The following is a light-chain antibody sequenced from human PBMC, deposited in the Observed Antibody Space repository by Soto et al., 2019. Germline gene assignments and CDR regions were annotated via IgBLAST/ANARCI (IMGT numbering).Light chain of an antibody. CDR2: GAS. Sequence: EIVMTQSPATLSVSPGERATLSCRASQSVSSNLAWYQQKPGQAPRLLIYGASTRPTGIPARFSGSGSGTEFTLTISILQSEDFAVYYCQHYNNWPRTFGQGTKVEIK. CDR1: QSVSSN. CDR3: QHYNNWPRT. J-gene: IGKJ1*01. V-gene: IGKV3-15*01.